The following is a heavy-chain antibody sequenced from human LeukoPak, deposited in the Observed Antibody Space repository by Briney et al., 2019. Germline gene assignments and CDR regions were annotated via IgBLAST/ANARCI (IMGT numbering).Heavy chain of an antibody. CDR2: IYTSGST. J-gene: IGHJ3*02. V-gene: IGHV4-4*07. CDR3: ARERSVNYYDSSGYPSGAFDI. D-gene: IGHD3-22*01. CDR1: GGSISSYY. Sequence: PSETLSLTCTVSGGSISSYYWSWIRQPPGKGLEWIGYIYTSGSTNYNPSLKSRVTMSVDTSKNQFSLKLSSVTASDTAVSYCARERSVNYYDSSGYPSGAFDIWGQGTMVTVSS.